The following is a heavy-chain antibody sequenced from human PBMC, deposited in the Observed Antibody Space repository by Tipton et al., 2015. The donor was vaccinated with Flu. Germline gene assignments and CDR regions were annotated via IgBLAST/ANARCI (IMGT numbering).Heavy chain of an antibody. D-gene: IGHD3-10*02. CDR3: ARWRYYYVQNLKGDAFNI. CDR1: GDTFNIYA. J-gene: IGHJ3*02. V-gene: IGHV1-69*01. CDR2: IIPYFGTA. Sequence: QVQLVQSGAEVKKPGSSVKVSCKASGDTFNIYAISWVRQAPGQGLEWMGGIIPYFGTANYAQKFQGRVTITADESTSTAYMELSSLRSEDTAVYYCARWRYYYVQNLKGDAFNIWGQGTMVTVSS.